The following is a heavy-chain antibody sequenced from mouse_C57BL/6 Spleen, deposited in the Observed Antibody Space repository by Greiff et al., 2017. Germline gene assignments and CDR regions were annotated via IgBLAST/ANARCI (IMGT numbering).Heavy chain of an antibody. V-gene: IGHV1-4*01. Sequence: VQLQQSGAELARPGASVKMSCKASGYTFTSYTMHWVKPRPGQGLEWIGYINPSSGCTKYNQKFKDKATLTADKSSSTAYMKLSSLTSEDAAVDYCARSGYGSSYEEYFDVWGTGTTVTVSS. CDR1: GYTFTSYT. J-gene: IGHJ1*03. CDR3: ARSGYGSSYEEYFDV. CDR2: INPSSGCT. D-gene: IGHD1-1*02.